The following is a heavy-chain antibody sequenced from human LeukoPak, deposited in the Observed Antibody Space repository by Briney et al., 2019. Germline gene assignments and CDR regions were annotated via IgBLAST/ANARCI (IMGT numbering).Heavy chain of an antibody. CDR3: ARGPVHYYYGMDV. J-gene: IGHJ6*02. CDR2: IHTSGDT. V-gene: IGHV3-53*01. CDR1: GLTGSHNY. Sequence: GGSLRLSCAASGLTGSHNYVSWVRQAPGKGLEWVSAIHTSGDTCYADSVKGRFTISRDTSKNTLYLQINSLRAEDTAVYYCARGPVHYYYGMDVWGQGTTVTVSS.